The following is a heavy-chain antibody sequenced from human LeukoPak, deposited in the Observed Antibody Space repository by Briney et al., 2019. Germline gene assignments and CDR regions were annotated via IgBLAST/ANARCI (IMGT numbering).Heavy chain of an antibody. CDR1: GFTFSSYA. J-gene: IGHJ3*02. CDR2: ISGSGGST. V-gene: IGHV3-23*01. D-gene: IGHD5-18*01. CDR3: AGVDAAMPDAFDI. Sequence: GGSLRLSCAASGFTFSSYAMSWVRQAPGKGLEWVSAISGSGGSTYYADSVKGRFTISRGNSKNTLYLQMNSLRADDTAVYYCAGVDAAMPDAFDIWGQGTTVTVSS.